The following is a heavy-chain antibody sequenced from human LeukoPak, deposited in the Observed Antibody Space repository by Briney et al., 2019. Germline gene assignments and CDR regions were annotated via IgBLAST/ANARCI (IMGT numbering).Heavy chain of an antibody. Sequence: GGSLTLSCAASGFTFSSYAMSWVRQAPGKGLEWVSAISGSGGSTYYADSVKGRFTISRDNSKNTLYLQMNSLRAEDTAVYYCAKDPKGYYYMDVWGKGTTVTISS. CDR1: GFTFSSYA. CDR3: AKDPKGYYYMDV. V-gene: IGHV3-23*01. J-gene: IGHJ6*03. CDR2: ISGSGGST.